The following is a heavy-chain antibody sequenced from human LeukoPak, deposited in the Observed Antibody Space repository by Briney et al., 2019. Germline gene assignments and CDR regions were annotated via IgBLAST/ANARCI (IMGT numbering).Heavy chain of an antibody. CDR1: GGSFSGYY. V-gene: IGHV4-34*01. J-gene: IGHJ4*02. D-gene: IGHD3-3*01. CDR3: ARHNKYYDFWSGYSM. Sequence: PSETLSLTCAVYGGSFSGYYWSWIRQPPGKGLEWIGEINHSGSTNYNPSLKSRVTISVDTSKNQFSLKLSSVTAADTAVYYCARHNKYYDFWSGYSMWGQGTLVTVSS. CDR2: INHSGST.